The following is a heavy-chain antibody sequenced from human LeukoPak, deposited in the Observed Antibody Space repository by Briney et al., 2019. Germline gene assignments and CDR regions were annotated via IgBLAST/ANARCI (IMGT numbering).Heavy chain of an antibody. D-gene: IGHD3-22*01. CDR3: ARAYYYDSSGSPAY. V-gene: IGHV3-30*04. CDR2: ISYDGSNK. Sequence: PGGSLRLSCAASGFTFSSYAMHWVRQAPGKGLEWVAVISYDGSNKYYADSVKGRFTISRDNSKNTLYLQMNSLRAEDTAAYYCARAYYYDSSGSPAYWGQGTLVTVSS. CDR1: GFTFSSYA. J-gene: IGHJ4*02.